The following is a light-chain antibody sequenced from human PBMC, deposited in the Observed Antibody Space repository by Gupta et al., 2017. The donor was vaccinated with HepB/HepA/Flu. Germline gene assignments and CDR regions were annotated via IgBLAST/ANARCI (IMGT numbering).Light chain of an antibody. J-gene: IGKJ4*01. Sequence: TQSPATLSLSPGERATLSCRASQSISSYLAWYQQKPGQAPRLLIYDASNRAAGIPARFSGSGSGTDFTLTISRLEPEDFAIYYCQQRSNWPLTFGGGTRVDIK. CDR2: DAS. V-gene: IGKV3-11*01. CDR1: QSISSY. CDR3: QQRSNWPLT.